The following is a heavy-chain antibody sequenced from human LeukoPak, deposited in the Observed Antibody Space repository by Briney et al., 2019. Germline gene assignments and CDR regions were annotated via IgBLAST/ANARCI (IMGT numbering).Heavy chain of an antibody. CDR3: ARGPLLTHRRYFDF. Sequence: SETLSLTCAVYGGSFSGYYWTWIRQSPEKGLEWIGEINHGGSTSYNPSLKSQVTISVDTSKNQFSLKLTSVTAADTAVYYCARGPLLTHRRYFDFWGQGTLVTVSS. D-gene: IGHD3-9*01. CDR1: GGSFSGYY. V-gene: IGHV4-34*01. CDR2: INHGGST. J-gene: IGHJ4*02.